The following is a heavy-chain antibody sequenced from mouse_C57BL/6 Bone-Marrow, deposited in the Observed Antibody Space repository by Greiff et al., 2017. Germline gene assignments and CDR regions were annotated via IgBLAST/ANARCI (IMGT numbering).Heavy chain of an antibody. CDR1: GYAFSSSW. D-gene: IGHD1-1*01. CDR3: ARRGGSSPFDY. V-gene: IGHV1-82*01. J-gene: IGHJ2*01. CDR2: IYPGDGDT. Sequence: VQVVESGPELVKPGASVKISCKASGYAFSSSWMNWVKQRPGKGLEWIGRIYPGDGDTNYNGKFKGKATLTADKSSSTAYMQLSSLTSEDSAVYFCARRGGSSPFDYWGQGTTLTVSS.